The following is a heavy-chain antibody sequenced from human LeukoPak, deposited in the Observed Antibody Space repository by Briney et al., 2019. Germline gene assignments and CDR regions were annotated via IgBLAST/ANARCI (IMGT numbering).Heavy chain of an antibody. CDR3: ARESRTSCCIDY. CDR2: IYYSGST. D-gene: IGHD2-2*01. J-gene: IGHJ4*02. V-gene: IGHV4-59*01. CDR1: GGSISSYY. Sequence: SETLSLTCTVSGGSISSYYWSWIRQPPGKGLEWIGYIYYSGSTNYNPSLKSRVTISVDTSKNQFSLKLSSVTAADTAVYYCARESRTSCCIDYWAKGPLVTVSS.